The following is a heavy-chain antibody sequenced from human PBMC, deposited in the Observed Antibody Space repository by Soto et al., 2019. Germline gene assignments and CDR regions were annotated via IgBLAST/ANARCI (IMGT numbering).Heavy chain of an antibody. CDR1: GGTFSSYA. D-gene: IGHD4-4*01. J-gene: IGHJ3*02. V-gene: IGHV1-69*13. CDR3: ASPLGNSYAFDI. Sequence: SVKVSCKASGGTFSSYAISWVRQAPGQGLEWMGGIIPIFGTANYAQKFQGRVTITADESTSTAYMELSSLRSEDTAVYYCASPLGNSYAFDIWGQGTMVTVSS. CDR2: IIPIFGTA.